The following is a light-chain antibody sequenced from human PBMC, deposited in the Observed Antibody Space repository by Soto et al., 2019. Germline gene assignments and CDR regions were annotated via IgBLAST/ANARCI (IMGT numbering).Light chain of an antibody. CDR1: RSISRN. V-gene: IGKV3-15*01. CDR2: GAS. Sequence: EMVLSHSPATLSGSPGERVTLSCRASRSISRNLAWYQQKAGQAPRLLIYGASTRATGIPDRFSGRGSGTEFTLTINGLQSEDFATYYCQPHNNWPVVTFGGGTKVDIK. CDR3: QPHNNWPVVT. J-gene: IGKJ4*01.